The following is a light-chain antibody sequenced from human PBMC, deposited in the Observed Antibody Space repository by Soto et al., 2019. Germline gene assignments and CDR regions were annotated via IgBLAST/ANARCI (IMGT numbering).Light chain of an antibody. Sequence: DIQMIQSPSSLSASVGDRVTITCQASQDIKNYLNWYQQKPGKAPKLLIYDVSNLETGVPSRFSGSRSGTDFCLTSSSLQPEDVATYYCQHYDHLPPLTFGGGTRVQIK. CDR3: QHYDHLPPLT. CDR1: QDIKNY. CDR2: DVS. V-gene: IGKV1-33*01. J-gene: IGKJ4*01.